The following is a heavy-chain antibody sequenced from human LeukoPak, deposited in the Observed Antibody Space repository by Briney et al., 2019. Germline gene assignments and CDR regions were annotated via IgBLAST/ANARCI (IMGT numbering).Heavy chain of an antibody. V-gene: IGHV3-23*01. J-gene: IGHJ4*02. CDR3: AKGVAGLLPNFDY. CDR1: GFTFSSYA. D-gene: IGHD6-19*01. CDR2: ISGIGGST. Sequence: GGSLRLSCAASGFTFSSYAMSWVRRAPGKGRKWFSGISGIGGSTYYADSVKGRFTISRDNSKKTLHLQMSSLRAEDTAVYYCAKGVAGLLPNFDYWGQGTLVTVSS.